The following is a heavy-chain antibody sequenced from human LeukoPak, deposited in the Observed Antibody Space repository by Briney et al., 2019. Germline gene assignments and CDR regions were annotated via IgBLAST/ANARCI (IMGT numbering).Heavy chain of an antibody. V-gene: IGHV3-21*01. CDR1: GFTFSSYT. Sequence: GGSLRLSCAASGFTFSSYTMNWVRQAPGKGLEWVSSISSSSSYIYYADSVRGRFTISRDNAKNSLYLQMNSLRAEDTAVYYCAREIDWFYDGNEKADYWGQGTLVTVSS. J-gene: IGHJ4*02. CDR3: AREIDWFYDGNEKADY. D-gene: IGHD4-23*01. CDR2: ISSSSSYI.